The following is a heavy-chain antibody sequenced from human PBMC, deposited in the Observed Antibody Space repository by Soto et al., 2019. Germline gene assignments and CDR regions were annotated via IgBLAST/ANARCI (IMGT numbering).Heavy chain of an antibody. J-gene: IGHJ4*02. CDR2: ISYDGSNK. Sequence: GGSLRLSCAASGFTFSSYGMHWVRQAPGKGLEWVAVISYDGSNKYYADSVKGRFTISRDNSKNTLYLQMNSLRAEDTAVYYCAKDHVSYYYDSSGYSPPYYWGQGTLVTVSS. CDR1: GFTFSSYG. V-gene: IGHV3-30*18. D-gene: IGHD3-22*01. CDR3: AKDHVSYYYDSSGYSPPYY.